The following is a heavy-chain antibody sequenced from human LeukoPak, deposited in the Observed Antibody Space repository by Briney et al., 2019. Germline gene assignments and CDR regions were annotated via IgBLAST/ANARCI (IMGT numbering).Heavy chain of an antibody. CDR1: GGTFSSYA. CDR3: AVDAFDI. CDR2: IIPIFGTA. Sequence: ASVKVSCKTSGGTFSSYAISWVRQAPGQGLEWMGGIIPIFGTANYAQKFQGRVTITADESTSTAYMELRRLRSDDTALYYCAVDAFDIWGQGTMVTVSS. J-gene: IGHJ3*02. V-gene: IGHV1-69*13.